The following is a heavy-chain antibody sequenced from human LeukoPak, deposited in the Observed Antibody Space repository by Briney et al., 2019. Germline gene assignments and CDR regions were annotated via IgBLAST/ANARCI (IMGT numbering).Heavy chain of an antibody. D-gene: IGHD2-21*01. CDR3: ARGILHLSDP. CDR1: GFTFSTYA. CDR2: IGGSGGST. J-gene: IGHJ5*02. V-gene: IGHV3-23*01. Sequence: GGSLRLSCAASGFTFSTYAMSWVRQAPGKGLQWVSAIGGSGGSTYYADSVKGRFTISRDNSKNTLYLQMNSLRVEDTAVYYCARGILHLSDPWGQGTLVTVSS.